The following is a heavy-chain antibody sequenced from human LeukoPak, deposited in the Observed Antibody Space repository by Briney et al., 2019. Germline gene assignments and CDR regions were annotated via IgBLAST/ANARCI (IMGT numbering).Heavy chain of an antibody. CDR1: GGSFSSYY. CDR2: IDHSGST. J-gene: IGHJ4*02. CDR3: ARLKATVSIHAYFDY. V-gene: IGHV4-59*01. Sequence: SETLSLTCTVSGGSFSSYYWTWIRQPPGKGLEWIGYIDHSGSTNYNPSLKSRVTISSDTSKNQFSLELSSVTAADTAVYYCARLKATVSIHAYFDYWGQGTLVTVSS. D-gene: IGHD4-17*01.